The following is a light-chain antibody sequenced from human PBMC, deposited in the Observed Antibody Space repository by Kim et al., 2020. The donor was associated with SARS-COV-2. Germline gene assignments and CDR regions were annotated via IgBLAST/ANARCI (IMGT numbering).Light chain of an antibody. CDR3: SSYTRSTTNYV. V-gene: IGLV2-14*03. Sequence: QSITCSCTGTSSDIGDNNSVYWYQQHPGKAPKLIISDVSNRPSGVSNRFSGTKSGNTASLTISGLQAEDEADYYCSSYTRSTTNYVFGTGTKVTVL. CDR1: SSDIGDNNS. J-gene: IGLJ1*01. CDR2: DVS.